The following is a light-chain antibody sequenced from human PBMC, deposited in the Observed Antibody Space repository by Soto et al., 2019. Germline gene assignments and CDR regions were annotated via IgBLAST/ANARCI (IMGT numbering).Light chain of an antibody. J-gene: IGKJ2*01. Sequence: DIVMTQSPDSLAVSLGERATINCKSSQSLLYSSKNRDYLAWYQQKPGQPPKLLIYWASTRDSGVPLRISGSGSGTDFTLTISSLQAEDVAVYYCQQYSPTPYTFGQGTRLEIK. CDR1: QSLLYSSKNRDY. CDR3: QQYSPTPYT. V-gene: IGKV4-1*01. CDR2: WAS.